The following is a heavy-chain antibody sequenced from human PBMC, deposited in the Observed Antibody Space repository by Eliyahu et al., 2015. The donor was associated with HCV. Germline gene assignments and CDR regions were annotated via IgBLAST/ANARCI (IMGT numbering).Heavy chain of an antibody. J-gene: IGHJ5*02. V-gene: IGHV4-34*01. CDR3: ARAKYYDYIWGSYRSNWFDP. CDR1: GGSXSGYY. D-gene: IGHD3-16*02. CDR2: INHXGST. Sequence: QVQLQQWGAGLLKPSETLSLTCAVXGGSXSGYYWXWIRQPPGKGLEWIGEINHXGSTNYNPXLKSRVTISVXTSKNQFSLKLSSVTAADTAVYYCARAKYYDYIWGSYRSNWFDPWGQGTLVTVSS.